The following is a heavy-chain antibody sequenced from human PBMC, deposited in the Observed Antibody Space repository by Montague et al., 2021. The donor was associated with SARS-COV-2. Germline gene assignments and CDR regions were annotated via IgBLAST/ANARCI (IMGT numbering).Heavy chain of an antibody. J-gene: IGHJ4*02. CDR1: GASINDYY. V-gene: IGHV4-59*01. Sequence: SETRSLTCNVSGASINDYYWNWLRQSPGKRLEWIGYVYTAVRTSYNPSLKGRVTISLDTSKNQISLKLTSMTAGDAAVYFCARRAAGGLFYFDYWGLGTLVSVSS. D-gene: IGHD6-13*01. CDR2: VYTAVRT. CDR3: ARRAAGGLFYFDY.